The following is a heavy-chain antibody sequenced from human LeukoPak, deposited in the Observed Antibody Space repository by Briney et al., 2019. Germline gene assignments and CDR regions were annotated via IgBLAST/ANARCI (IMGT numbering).Heavy chain of an antibody. CDR1: GGSLRSISYY. V-gene: IGHV4-39*01. CDR2: IYYSGST. D-gene: IGHD1-26*01. CDR3: ARHSGTYPRWFDY. J-gene: IGHJ4*02. Sequence: SETLSLTCTVSGGSLRSISYYWGWIRQPPGRGLEWIGTIYYSGSTYYNPSLKSRVTISVDTSKNQLSLKLSSVTAADTAAYYCARHSGTYPRWFDYWGQGTLVTVSS.